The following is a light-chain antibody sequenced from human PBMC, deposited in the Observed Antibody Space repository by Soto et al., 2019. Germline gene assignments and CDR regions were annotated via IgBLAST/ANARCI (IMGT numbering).Light chain of an antibody. J-gene: IGKJ5*01. CDR1: QGISSW. V-gene: IGKV1D-12*01. CDR3: QQANTFPST. CDR2: AAS. Sequence: DIPMTQSPSYLSASVGDRVTITCRASQGISSWLAWYQHKPGKAPKLLIYAASILQGGVPSRFSGSGSGTDFTLTINSLQPEDFATYYCQQANTFPSTFGQGTRLDIK.